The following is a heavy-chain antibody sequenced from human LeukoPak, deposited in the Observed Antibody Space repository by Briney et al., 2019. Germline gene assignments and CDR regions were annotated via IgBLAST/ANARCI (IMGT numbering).Heavy chain of an antibody. J-gene: IGHJ4*02. D-gene: IGHD3-22*01. Sequence: SQTLSLTCAISGDSVSSNSAAWNWIRQSPSRGLEWLGRTYYRSKWYNDYAVSVKSRITINPDTSKNQFSLQLNSVTPEDTAVYYCARDHAVIPPDYSSGQFDYWGQGTLVTVSS. CDR1: GDSVSSNSAA. CDR3: ARDHAVIPPDYSSGQFDY. V-gene: IGHV6-1*01. CDR2: TYYRSKWYN.